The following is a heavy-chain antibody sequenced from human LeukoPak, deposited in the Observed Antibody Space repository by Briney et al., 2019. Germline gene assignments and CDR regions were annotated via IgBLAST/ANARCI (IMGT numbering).Heavy chain of an antibody. J-gene: IGHJ5*02. CDR1: GGSISNYY. V-gene: IGHV4-59*01. CDR3: ARDRLQLQS. D-gene: IGHD1-1*01. CDR2: IYYTGNT. Sequence: ETLSLTCTVSGGSISNYYWNWIRQPPGKGLEWIGYIYYTGNTNYNPSLKSRVTISVDTSKNQFSLKLSSVTAADTAVYYCARDRLQLQSWGQGTLVTVSS.